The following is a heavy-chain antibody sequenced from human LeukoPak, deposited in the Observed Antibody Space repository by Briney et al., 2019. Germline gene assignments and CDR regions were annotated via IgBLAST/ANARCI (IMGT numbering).Heavy chain of an antibody. CDR3: ARGPSSSREFDY. V-gene: IGHV1-69*05. J-gene: IGHJ4*02. CDR2: IIPIFGTA. CDR1: GGTFSSYA. Sequence: ASVKVSCKASGGTFSSYAISWVRQAPGQGLEWMGGIIPIFGTANYAQKFQGRVTITTHESTSTDYMELSSLRSEDTAVYYCARGPSSSREFDYWGQGTLVTVSS. D-gene: IGHD6-6*01.